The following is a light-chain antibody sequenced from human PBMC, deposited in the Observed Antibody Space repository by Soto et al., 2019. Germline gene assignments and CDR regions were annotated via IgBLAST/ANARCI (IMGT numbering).Light chain of an antibody. J-gene: IGKJ1*01. Sequence: EIVLTQSPGSLSLSPGERATLSCRASQSVDSSFFAWYQQKPGQAPRLLIYGASNRATGIPDRFSGSGSGTDFTLNISRLEPEDFAVYSCQQYVSSVTFGQGTKVEIK. V-gene: IGKV3-20*01. CDR2: GAS. CDR1: QSVDSSF. CDR3: QQYVSSVT.